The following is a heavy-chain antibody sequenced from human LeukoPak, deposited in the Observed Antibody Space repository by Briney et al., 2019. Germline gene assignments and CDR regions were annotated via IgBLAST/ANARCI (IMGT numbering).Heavy chain of an antibody. CDR1: GFTFTAYA. CDR2: TRGSGGST. D-gene: IGHD5-12*01. J-gene: IGHJ4*02. Sequence: GGSLRLSCAASGFTFTAYAMSWVRQAPGKGLEWVSGTRGSGGSTHYADSAKGRFTISRDNSENTLFLQMNSLRAEDTAVYYCAKESGYGHIDYWGQGTLVTVSS. V-gene: IGHV3-23*01. CDR3: AKESGYGHIDY.